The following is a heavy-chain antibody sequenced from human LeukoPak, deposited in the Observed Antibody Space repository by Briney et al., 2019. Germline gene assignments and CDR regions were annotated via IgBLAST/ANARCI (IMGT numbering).Heavy chain of an antibody. J-gene: IGHJ6*03. CDR3: AKRRGLEPLYYYYIDV. D-gene: IGHD1-1*01. V-gene: IGHV3-23*01. CDR1: GFTFSSYA. Sequence: GGSLRLSCAASGFTFSSYAMSWVRQAPGKGLEWVSAITGSGGSPYSAASVKGRFTFSGDNSKNSLNLQMNTLRAKDTPVYYCAKRRGLEPLYYYYIDVWGKGTTVTVSS. CDR2: ITGSGGSP.